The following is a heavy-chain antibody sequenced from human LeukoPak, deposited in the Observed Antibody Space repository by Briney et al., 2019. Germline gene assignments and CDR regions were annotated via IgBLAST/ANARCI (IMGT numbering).Heavy chain of an antibody. CDR3: ARDHYYGSGSPL. Sequence: KTSETPSLTCTVSGGSISSYYWSWIRQPPGKGLEWIGYIYYSGSTNYNPSLKSRVTISVDTFKNQFSLKLSSVTAADTAVYYCARDHYYGSGSPLWGQGTLVTVSS. J-gene: IGHJ4*02. V-gene: IGHV4-59*01. D-gene: IGHD3-10*01. CDR1: GGSISSYY. CDR2: IYYSGST.